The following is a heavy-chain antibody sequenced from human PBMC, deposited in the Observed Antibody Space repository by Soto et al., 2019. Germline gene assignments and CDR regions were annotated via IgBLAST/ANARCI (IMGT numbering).Heavy chain of an antibody. D-gene: IGHD1-1*01. Sequence: VQLQGSGPGLVKPSQTLSLTCTVSGASVNTGDHYWSYIRQPPGKGLEWLGYIFYSGDTYYNPSLKRRATIYLNTSRNQFSLPLTSVTDADTAVYYCVGTGTTDDFWGQGTLVTVSS. CDR3: VGTGTTDDF. J-gene: IGHJ1*01. CDR2: IFYSGDT. CDR1: GASVNTGDHY. V-gene: IGHV4-30-4*01.